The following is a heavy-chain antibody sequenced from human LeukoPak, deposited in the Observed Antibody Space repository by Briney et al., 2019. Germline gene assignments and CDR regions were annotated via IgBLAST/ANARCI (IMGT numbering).Heavy chain of an antibody. Sequence: SETLSLTCSVSGYSFTSGHYWGWIRQPPGKGLEWIANIYHTGGAHYNPFLKSRVTISVDTSKNQFSLKLSSVTAADTAVYYCARYCTSTTCILRGFDYWGQGTLVTVSS. CDR1: GYSFTSGHY. V-gene: IGHV4-38-2*01. CDR2: IYHTGGA. CDR3: ARYCTSTTCILRGFDY. D-gene: IGHD2-2*01. J-gene: IGHJ4*02.